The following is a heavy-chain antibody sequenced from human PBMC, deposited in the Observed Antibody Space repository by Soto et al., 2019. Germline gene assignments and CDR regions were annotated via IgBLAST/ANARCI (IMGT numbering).Heavy chain of an antibody. V-gene: IGHV4-31*03. J-gene: IGHJ5*02. CDR2: IYVTGAV. D-gene: IGHD2-21*01. CDR1: GAALNSGNYY. Sequence: SETLSLTCSVSGAALNSGNYYWSWIRQVPGKGLEWIGHIYVTGAVDYNPSLRDRITISQDTSERQFSLNLRLVTAADTAVYYCARLRIATNNYKWFDPWGQGTLVTGSS. CDR3: ARLRIATNNYKWFDP.